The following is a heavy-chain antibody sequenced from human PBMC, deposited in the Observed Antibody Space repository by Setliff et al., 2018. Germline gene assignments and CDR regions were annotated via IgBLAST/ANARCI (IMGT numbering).Heavy chain of an antibody. CDR3: ATSIAARYYYYYMDV. CDR1: GGSISSGDYY. CDR2: IYYSGST. V-gene: IGHV4-61*08. D-gene: IGHD6-6*01. Sequence: SETLSLTCTVSGGSISSGDYYWSWVRQPPGKGLQWIGYIYYSGSTNYNPSLKSRVTISVDTSKNQFSLKLSSVTAADTAVYYCATSIAARYYYYYMDVWGKGTTVTVSS. J-gene: IGHJ6*03.